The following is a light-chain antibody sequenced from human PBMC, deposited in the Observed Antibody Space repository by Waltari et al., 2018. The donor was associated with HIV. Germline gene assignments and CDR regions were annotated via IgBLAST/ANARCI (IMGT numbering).Light chain of an antibody. CDR2: DVN. V-gene: IGLV2-11*01. J-gene: IGLJ3*02. CDR3: CSYAGSYSWV. Sequence: QSALTQPRSVSGSPGQSVTIPCTGTSSDVGGYNSVSWYQQHPGTAPKLMIYDVNKGPSGVPDRFSGSKSGNTASLTISGLQADDEADYYCCSYAGSYSWVFGGGTKLTVL. CDR1: SSDVGGYNS.